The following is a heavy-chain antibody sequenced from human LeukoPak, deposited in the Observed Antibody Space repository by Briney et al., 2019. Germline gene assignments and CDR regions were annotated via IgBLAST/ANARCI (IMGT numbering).Heavy chain of an antibody. V-gene: IGHV3-7*01. CDR1: GFTFSSYA. CDR3: ARTLQYDAAGFYRQFDS. J-gene: IGHJ5*02. Sequence: PGGSLRLSCAASGFTFSSYAMHWVRQAPGKGLEWVANIKQDGSVQNYVDSVKGRFTVSRDNARNSLSLQMSSLRVEDTAVYYCARTLQYDAAGFYRQFDSWGRGTLVTVSS. D-gene: IGHD3-9*01. CDR2: IKQDGSVQ.